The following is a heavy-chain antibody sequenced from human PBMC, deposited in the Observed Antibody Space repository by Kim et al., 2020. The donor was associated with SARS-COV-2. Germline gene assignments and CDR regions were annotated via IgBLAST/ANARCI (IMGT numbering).Heavy chain of an antibody. V-gene: IGHV3-23*01. CDR2: ISANSDTT. J-gene: IGHJ4*02. D-gene: IGHD1-1*01. Sequence: GGSLRLSCAASGFNFYEYSMIWVRQAPGKGLEWVSVISANSDTTYYAESVKGRFTISRDNSKTALFLEMNSLRAKDTATYYCVADSNWIPRWGQGTLVTVS. CDR1: GFNFYEYS. CDR3: VADSNWIPR.